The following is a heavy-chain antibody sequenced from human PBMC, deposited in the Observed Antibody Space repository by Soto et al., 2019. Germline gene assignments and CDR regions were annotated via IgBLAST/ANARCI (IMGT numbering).Heavy chain of an antibody. D-gene: IGHD4-17*01. Sequence: GWSLRLSCAASGFTFSSYWMHWVRQAPGKGLVWVSRINSDGSSTSYADSVKGRFTISRDNAKNTLYLQMNSLRAEDTAVYYCARVLDYGDYVKGLRGYYYYMDVWGKGTTVTVSS. CDR3: ARVLDYGDYVKGLRGYYYYMDV. CDR1: GFTFSSYW. V-gene: IGHV3-74*01. CDR2: INSDGSST. J-gene: IGHJ6*03.